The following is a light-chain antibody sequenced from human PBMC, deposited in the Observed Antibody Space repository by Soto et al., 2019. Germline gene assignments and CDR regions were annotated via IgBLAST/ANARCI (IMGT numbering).Light chain of an antibody. CDR2: LNSDGSH. J-gene: IGLJ3*02. V-gene: IGLV4-69*01. Sequence: QPVLTQSPSASASLGAPVKLTCTRSSGHSGYAIAWHQQQPETGPGYLRKLNSDGSHSKGDGIPDRFSGSSSGAERCLTISSLQSEDEADYYCQTWGTGILVFGGGTKLTVL. CDR3: QTWGTGILV. CDR1: SGHSGYA.